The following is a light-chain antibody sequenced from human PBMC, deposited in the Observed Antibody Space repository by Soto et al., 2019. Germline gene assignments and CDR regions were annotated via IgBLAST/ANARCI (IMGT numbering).Light chain of an antibody. V-gene: IGKV1-33*01. Sequence: DIQMTQSPSSRSASVGDRVTITCQASQDVKNYLNWYQQKPGKAPKXLIYDASNLERGVPSRFSGSGTGTEYTLTISSLQAEDNATYYCQQYENLPLTFGGGTKVDNK. CDR2: DAS. J-gene: IGKJ4*01. CDR1: QDVKNY. CDR3: QQYENLPLT.